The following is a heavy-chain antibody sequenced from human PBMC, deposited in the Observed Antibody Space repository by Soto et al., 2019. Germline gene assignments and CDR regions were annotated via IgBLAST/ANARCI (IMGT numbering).Heavy chain of an antibody. D-gene: IGHD2-21*01. J-gene: IGHJ6*04. V-gene: IGHV1-18*04. Sequence: ASVKVSCKASGYTFTSYAISWVRQAPGQGLEWMGWIIAFNGNTNYAQKLQGRVTITTDTSTSTAYMELRSLRSDDTAVYYCARGPEVCVVEKLPYYYGMDVWGKGTTVTVSS. CDR2: IIAFNGNT. CDR3: ARGPEVCVVEKLPYYYGMDV. CDR1: GYTFTSYA.